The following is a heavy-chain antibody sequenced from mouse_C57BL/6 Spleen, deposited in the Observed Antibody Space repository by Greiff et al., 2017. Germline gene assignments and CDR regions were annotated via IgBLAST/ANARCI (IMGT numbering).Heavy chain of an antibody. D-gene: IGHD4-1*01. CDR3: ARAGCSSLTGYFDD. CDR2: IYPGDGDT. CDR1: GYAFSSYW. V-gene: IGHV1-80*01. Sequence: VQLQQSGAELVKPGASVKISCKASGYAFSSYWMTWVKQRPGKGLEWIGQIYPGDGDTNYNGKFKGKATLTADKSSSTAYMQLSSLTSEDSAVFVFARAGCSSLTGYFDDWGQGTTLTVSS. J-gene: IGHJ2*01.